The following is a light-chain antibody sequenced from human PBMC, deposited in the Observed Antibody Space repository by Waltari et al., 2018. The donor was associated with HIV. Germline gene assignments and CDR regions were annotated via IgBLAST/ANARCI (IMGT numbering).Light chain of an antibody. Sequence: QSALTQPASVSGSPGQSITISCTGTSSDIGAYEYVSWYRQHPDKAPQLLIYDVFYRPSGVSHRFSGSKSGNTASLTISGLQAEDDAVYSCSSYTTTNTIICGGGTKLTVL. J-gene: IGLJ2*01. CDR2: DVF. CDR3: SSYTTTNTII. CDR1: SSDIGAYEY. V-gene: IGLV2-14*03.